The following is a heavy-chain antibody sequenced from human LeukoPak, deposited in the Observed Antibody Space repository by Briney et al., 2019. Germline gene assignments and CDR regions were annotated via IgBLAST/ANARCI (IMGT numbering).Heavy chain of an antibody. D-gene: IGHD4-23*01. CDR2: IYYTGST. CDR1: GGSISSGDYY. V-gene: IGHV4-61*03. J-gene: IGHJ3*01. Sequence: SETLSLTCTVSGGSISSGDYYWSWIRQPPGKGLEWIAYIYYTGSTNYNPSLKSRLTVSLDMSKNHFSLKLTSVTAADTAVYYCVRHDPIGNSQPLGVWGQGTMVTVSS. CDR3: VRHDPIGNSQPLGV.